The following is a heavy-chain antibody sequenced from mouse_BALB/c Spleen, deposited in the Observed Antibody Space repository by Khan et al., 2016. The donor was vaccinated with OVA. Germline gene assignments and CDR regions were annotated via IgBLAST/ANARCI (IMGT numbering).Heavy chain of an antibody. J-gene: IGHJ2*01. CDR1: GFTFSSYG. Sequence: EVELVESGGGLVQPGGSRKLSCAASGFTFSSYGMHWVRQAPEKGLEWVAYISGDSSTIYYTDTVKGRFTISRDNTKNTLSLQMNSLMSEDTAMYYCATSYYYGYYFDYWGPGTTLTVSS. CDR2: ISGDSSTI. D-gene: IGHD1-1*01. V-gene: IGHV5-17*02. CDR3: ATSYYYGYYFDY.